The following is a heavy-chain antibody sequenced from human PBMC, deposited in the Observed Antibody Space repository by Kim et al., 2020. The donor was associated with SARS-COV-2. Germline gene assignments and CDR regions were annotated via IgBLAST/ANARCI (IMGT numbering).Heavy chain of an antibody. CDR1: GFTFSSYA. CDR2: ISGSGGST. V-gene: IGHV3-23*01. D-gene: IGHD3-22*01. Sequence: GGSLRLSCAASGFTFSSYAMSWVRQAPGKGLEWVSAISGSGGSTYYADSVKGRFTISRDNSKNTLYLQMNSLRAEDTAVYYCAKRSPLKDEYYYDSSGLSTWFDPWGQGTLVTVSS. CDR3: AKRSPLKDEYYYDSSGLSTWFDP. J-gene: IGHJ5*02.